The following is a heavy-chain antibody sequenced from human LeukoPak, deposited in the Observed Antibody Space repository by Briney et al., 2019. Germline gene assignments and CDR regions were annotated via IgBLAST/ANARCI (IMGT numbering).Heavy chain of an antibody. CDR2: IYHSGST. V-gene: IGHV4-39*07. Sequence: SETLSLTCTVSGGSISSSSYYWGWIRQPPGKGLEWIGSIYHSGSTYYNPSLKSRVTISVDTSKNQFSLKLSSVTAADTAVYYCAGVGSYYHGVDYWGQGTLVTVSS. D-gene: IGHD1-26*01. J-gene: IGHJ4*02. CDR3: AGVGSYYHGVDY. CDR1: GGSISSSSYY.